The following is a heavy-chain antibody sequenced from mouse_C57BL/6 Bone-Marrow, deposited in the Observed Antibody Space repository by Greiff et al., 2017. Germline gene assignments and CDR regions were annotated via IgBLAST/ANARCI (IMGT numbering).Heavy chain of an antibody. CDR1: GYSFTSYY. V-gene: IGHV1-66*01. CDR2: IYPGSGNT. CDR3: ARDYYGSWFAY. Sequence: VQVVESGPELVKPGASVKISCKASGYSFTSYYIHWVKQRPGQGLEWIGWIYPGSGNTKYNEKFKGKATLTADTSSSTAYMQLSSLTSEDSAVYYCARDYYGSWFAYWGQGTLVTVSA. J-gene: IGHJ3*01. D-gene: IGHD1-1*01.